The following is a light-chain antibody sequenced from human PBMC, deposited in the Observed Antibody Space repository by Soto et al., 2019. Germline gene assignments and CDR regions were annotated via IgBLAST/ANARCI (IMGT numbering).Light chain of an antibody. Sequence: QSALTQPASVSGSPGQSITISCTGTSSDVGGYDYVSWYQQHPGKAPKLMIFEVTNRPSGVSNRFSGSKSGNTASLTISGLRAEDEADCYCSSFRSTSTLPYVFGTGTKLTVL. J-gene: IGLJ1*01. CDR1: SSDVGGYDY. CDR2: EVT. V-gene: IGLV2-14*01. CDR3: SSFRSTSTLPYV.